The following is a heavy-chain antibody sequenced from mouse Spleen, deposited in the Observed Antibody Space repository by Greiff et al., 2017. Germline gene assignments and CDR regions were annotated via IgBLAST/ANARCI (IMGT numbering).Heavy chain of an antibody. CDR3: ALITTVVATPSYFDV. CDR2: IDPANGNT. J-gene: IGHJ1*01. CDR1: GFNIKDTY. V-gene: IGHV14-3*02. D-gene: IGHD1-1*01. Sequence: EVKLMESGAELVKPGASVKLSCTASGFNIKDTYMHWVKQRPEQGLEWIGRIDPANGNTKYDPKFQGKATITADTSSNTAYLQLSSLTSEDTAVYYCALITTVVATPSYFDVWGAGTTVTVSS.